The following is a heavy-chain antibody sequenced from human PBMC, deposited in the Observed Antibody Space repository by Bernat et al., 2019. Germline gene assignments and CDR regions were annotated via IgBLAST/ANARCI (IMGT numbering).Heavy chain of an antibody. V-gene: IGHV3-74*01. CDR3: ARGAYSYGYGMSYYYGMDV. D-gene: IGHD5-18*01. Sequence: EVQLVESGGGLVQPGGSLRLSCAASGFTFSSYWMHWVRQAPGKGLVWVSCINSDGSSTSYADSVKGRFTISRDNAKNTLYLQMNSLRAEDTAVYYCARGAYSYGYGMSYYYGMDVWGQGTTVTVSS. CDR1: GFTFSSYW. CDR2: INSDGSST. J-gene: IGHJ6*02.